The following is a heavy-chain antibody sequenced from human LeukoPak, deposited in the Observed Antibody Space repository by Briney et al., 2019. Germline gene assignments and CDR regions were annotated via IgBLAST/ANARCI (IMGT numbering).Heavy chain of an antibody. CDR2: IKQDGSEK. Sequence: QPGGSLRLSCAASGFTFTSYWMSWVRQAPGKGLEWVANIKQDGSEKYHVDSVKGRFTISRDNTKNSLYLQMNSLRAEDTAVYYCARDQYYYDSSGYYYYFDYWGQGTLVTVSS. D-gene: IGHD3-22*01. CDR1: GFTFTSYW. J-gene: IGHJ4*02. V-gene: IGHV3-7*04. CDR3: ARDQYYYDSSGYYYYFDY.